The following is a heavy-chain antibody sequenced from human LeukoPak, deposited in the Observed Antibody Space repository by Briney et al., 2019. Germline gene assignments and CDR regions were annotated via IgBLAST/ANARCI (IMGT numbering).Heavy chain of an antibody. D-gene: IGHD6-6*01. V-gene: IGHV3-21*01. Sequence: PGGSLRLSCAASGFTFSSYSMNWVRQAPGKGLEWVSSISRSSGYIYYADSVKGRFTISRDNAKNSLYLQMNSLRAEDTAVYYCARVQYSSSFDDYWGQGTLVTVSS. CDR2: ISRSSGYI. CDR3: ARVQYSSSFDDY. CDR1: GFTFSSYS. J-gene: IGHJ4*02.